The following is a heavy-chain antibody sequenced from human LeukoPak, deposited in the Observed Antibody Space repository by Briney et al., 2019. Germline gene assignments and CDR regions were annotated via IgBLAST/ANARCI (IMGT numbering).Heavy chain of an antibody. V-gene: IGHV4-4*07. Sequence: PSESLSLTCTVSGGSISSYYWSWIQQPAGKGLEWIGRIYTSGSTNYNPSLKSRVTMSVDTSKNQFSLKLSSVTAADTAVYYCARDRITIFGVASDAFDIWGQGTMVTVSS. D-gene: IGHD3-3*01. CDR1: GGSISSYY. J-gene: IGHJ3*02. CDR3: ARDRITIFGVASDAFDI. CDR2: IYTSGST.